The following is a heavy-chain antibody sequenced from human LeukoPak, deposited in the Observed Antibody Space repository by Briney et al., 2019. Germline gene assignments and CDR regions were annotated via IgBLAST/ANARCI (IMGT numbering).Heavy chain of an antibody. CDR2: ISSRSSTI. Sequence: GGSLRLSCVASGFTFSSYNMNWVRQAPGKGLEWVSYISSRSSTIYYADSVKGRFTVSRDNAKNSLYLQMNSLRAEDTAVYYCVRDQWVAGWYISDYWGQGTLVTVSS. V-gene: IGHV3-48*01. D-gene: IGHD6-19*01. J-gene: IGHJ4*02. CDR1: GFTFSSYN. CDR3: VRDQWVAGWYISDY.